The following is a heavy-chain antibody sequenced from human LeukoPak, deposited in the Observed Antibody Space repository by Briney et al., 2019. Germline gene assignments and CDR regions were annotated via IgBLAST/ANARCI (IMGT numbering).Heavy chain of an antibody. CDR3: ARVPRGSTVGTLPYFYYYMDV. CDR1: GGSISSGGYY. D-gene: IGHD1-26*01. J-gene: IGHJ6*03. V-gene: IGHV4-31*03. Sequence: PSQTLSLTCTVSGGSISSGGYYWSWIRQHPGKGLEWIGYIYYSGSTNYNPSLKSRVTISVDTSKNQFSLKLSSVTAADTAVYYCARVPRGSTVGTLPYFYYYMDVWGKGTTVIVSS. CDR2: IYYSGST.